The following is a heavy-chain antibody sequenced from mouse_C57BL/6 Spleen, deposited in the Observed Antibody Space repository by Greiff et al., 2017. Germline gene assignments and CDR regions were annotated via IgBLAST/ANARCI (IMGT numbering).Heavy chain of an antibody. Sequence: QVQLKQPGAELVKPGASVKLSCKASGYTFTSYWMHWVKQRPVRGLEWIGRIDPNSGGTKYNEKFKSKATLTVDKPSSTAYMQLSSLTSEDAAVYYCARSEYYDGSCAYWGQGTLVTVSA. CDR2: IDPNSGGT. CDR3: ARSEYYDGSCAY. CDR1: GYTFTSYW. D-gene: IGHD1-1*02. V-gene: IGHV1-72*01. J-gene: IGHJ3*01.